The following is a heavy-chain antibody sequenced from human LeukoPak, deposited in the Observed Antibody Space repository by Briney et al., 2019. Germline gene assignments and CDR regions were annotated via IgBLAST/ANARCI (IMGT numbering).Heavy chain of an antibody. V-gene: IGHV1-18*01. CDR3: ARGGYCDSSGYYSLYYHYMDV. Sequence: GASVKVSCKASGYTFTSYGISWVRQAPGQGLEWMGWISAYNGNTNYAQKLQGRVTMTTDTSTSTAYMELRSLRSDDTAVYYCARGGYCDSSGYYSLYYHYMDVWGKGTTVTVSS. J-gene: IGHJ6*03. D-gene: IGHD3-22*01. CDR1: GYTFTSYG. CDR2: ISAYNGNT.